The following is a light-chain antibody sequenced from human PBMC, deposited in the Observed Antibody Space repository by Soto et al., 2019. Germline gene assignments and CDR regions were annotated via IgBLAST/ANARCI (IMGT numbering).Light chain of an antibody. J-gene: IGKJ4*01. Sequence: DIVLTQSPDSLAVSLGERATIHCKSSQTVFFSSNNKNYLAWYQQKPGQPPKLLIYWASTRESGVPDRFIGSGSGTSFTLTITSLQAEDVAVYYCQQYYLPPPLTFGGGTKVEIK. V-gene: IGKV4-1*01. CDR3: QQYYLPPPLT. CDR2: WAS. CDR1: QTVFFSSNNKNY.